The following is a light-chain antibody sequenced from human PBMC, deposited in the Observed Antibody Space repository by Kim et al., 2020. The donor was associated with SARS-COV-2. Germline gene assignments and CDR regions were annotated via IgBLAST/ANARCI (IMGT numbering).Light chain of an antibody. CDR2: AVS. J-gene: IGKJ2*01. CDR1: RSISTS. Sequence: SASVGDRVTITCRASRSISTSLHGYQHIPGKAPKFLIYAVSSLQSGVPSRFSGSGSGTDFTLTINSLQPEDFATYYCQQTYSVPNTFGQGTKLEIK. CDR3: QQTYSVPNT. V-gene: IGKV1-39*01.